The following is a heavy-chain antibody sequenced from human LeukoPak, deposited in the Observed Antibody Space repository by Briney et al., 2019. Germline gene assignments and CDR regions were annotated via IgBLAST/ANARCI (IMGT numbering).Heavy chain of an antibody. Sequence: GGSLRLSCAASGFTFNSFGMHWVRQAPGKGLEWVAAISYGGSEKFYADSVKGRFTISRDNSRSTLYLQMNSLRADDSTIYYCATGGYTNYWSYFDYWGQGTLVTVSS. CDR1: GFTFNSFG. CDR3: ATGGYTNYWSYFDY. J-gene: IGHJ4*02. V-gene: IGHV3-30*01. D-gene: IGHD2-8*02. CDR2: ISYGGSEK.